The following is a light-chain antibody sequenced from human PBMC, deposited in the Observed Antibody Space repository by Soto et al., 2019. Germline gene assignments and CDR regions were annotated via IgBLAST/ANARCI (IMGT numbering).Light chain of an antibody. Sequence: EIVLTQSPATLSLSPGERVTLSCRASQRVSSYLAWYQPKPGQAPRLLIYDVSNRATGIPARFTGSGSGTDFTLTISSLEPEDFAVYYCQQYGSSPLTFGGGTKVDIK. J-gene: IGKJ4*01. CDR3: QQYGSSPLT. CDR1: QRVSSY. CDR2: DVS. V-gene: IGKV3-11*01.